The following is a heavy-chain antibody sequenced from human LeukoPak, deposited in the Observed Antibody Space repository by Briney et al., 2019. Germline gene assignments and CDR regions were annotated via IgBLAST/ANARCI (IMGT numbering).Heavy chain of an antibody. CDR3: ARCPGIGTWSTFDS. Sequence: GGSLRLSCAASGFTFSSYAMSWVRQAPGKGLEWVATVSGSGGNTYYADSVKGRFTISRDNTKNTLYLQMSSLSAEDTAVYYCARCPGIGTWSTFDSWGQGALVTAAS. CDR2: VSGSGGNT. V-gene: IGHV3-23*01. D-gene: IGHD3-10*01. J-gene: IGHJ4*02. CDR1: GFTFSSYA.